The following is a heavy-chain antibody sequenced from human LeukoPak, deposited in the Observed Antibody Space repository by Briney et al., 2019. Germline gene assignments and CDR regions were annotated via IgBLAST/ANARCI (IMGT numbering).Heavy chain of an antibody. CDR2: ISSSGSTI. D-gene: IGHD1-26*01. V-gene: IGHV3-48*03. CDR3: ARAGGSYYGGFDY. CDR1: GFTFGYYE. Sequence: GGSLRLSCATSGFTFGYYEMNWVRQAPGKGLEWVSYISSSGSTIYYADSVKGRFTISRDNAKNSLYLQMNSLRAEDTAVYYCARAGGSYYGGFDYWGQGTLVTVSS. J-gene: IGHJ4*02.